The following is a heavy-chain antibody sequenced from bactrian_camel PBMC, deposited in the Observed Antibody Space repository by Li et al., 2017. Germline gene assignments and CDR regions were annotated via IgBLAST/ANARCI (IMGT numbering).Heavy chain of an antibody. CDR2: IYTGGGDG. V-gene: IGHV3S6*01. D-gene: IGHD1*01. Sequence: HVQLVESGGGSVQAGGSLRLSCAASRYMYDNGCMGWFRQGPGNGREGVAGIYTGGGDGHYADAVKGRFTISRDNAENTHYLQLNNLKTEDTAMYYCTTYFDQNGKRYDDRWPRGQGTQVTVS. J-gene: IGHJ4*01. CDR3: TTYFDQNGKRYDDRWP. CDR1: RYMYDNGC.